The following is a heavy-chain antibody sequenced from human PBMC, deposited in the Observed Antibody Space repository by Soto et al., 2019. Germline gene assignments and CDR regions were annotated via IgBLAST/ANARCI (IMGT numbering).Heavy chain of an antibody. CDR3: ARGTRIAVARRGGWFDP. CDR2: IYYSGST. CDR1: GGSVSSGSYY. V-gene: IGHV4-61*01. Sequence: PSETLSLTCTVSGGSVSSGSYYWSWIRQPPGKGLEWIGYIYYSGSTNYNPSLKSRVTISVDTSKNQFSLKLSSVTAADTAVYYCARGTRIAVARRGGWFDPWGQGTLVTVS. D-gene: IGHD6-19*01. J-gene: IGHJ5*02.